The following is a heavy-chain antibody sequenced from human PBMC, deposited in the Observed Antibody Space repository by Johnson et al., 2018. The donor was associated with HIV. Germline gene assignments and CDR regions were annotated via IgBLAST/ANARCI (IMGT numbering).Heavy chain of an antibody. CDR3: AKKGRAAAEGGVGAFDI. Sequence: QVLLVESGGGVVQPGRSLRLSCAASGFTFSDYYMSWIRQAPGKGLEWVSYISSSGSTIYYADSVKGRFTISRDNAKNSLYLQMNSLRAVDTAGYYCAKKGRAAAEGGVGAFDIWGQGTMVTVSS. D-gene: IGHD6-13*01. V-gene: IGHV3-11*04. CDR1: GFTFSDYY. J-gene: IGHJ3*02. CDR2: ISSSGSTI.